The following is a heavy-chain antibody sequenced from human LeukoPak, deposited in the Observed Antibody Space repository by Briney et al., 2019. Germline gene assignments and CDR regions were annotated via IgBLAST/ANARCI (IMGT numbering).Heavy chain of an antibody. CDR2: MNPNSGNT. J-gene: IGHJ5*02. D-gene: IGHD6-6*01. CDR1: GGTFSSYD. V-gene: IGHV1-8*02. CDR3: ARNRYSSSSAWFDP. Sequence: ASVKVSCKASGGTFSSYDINWVRQATGQGLEWMGWMNPNSGNTGYAQKFQGRVTMTRNTSISTAYMELSSLRSEDTAVYYCARNRYSSSSAWFDPWGQGTLVTVSS.